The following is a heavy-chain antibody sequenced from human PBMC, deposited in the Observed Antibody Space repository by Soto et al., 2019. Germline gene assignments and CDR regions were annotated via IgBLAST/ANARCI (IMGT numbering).Heavy chain of an antibody. V-gene: IGHV1-18*01. Sequence: QVQLVQSGAEVKKPGASVKVSCKTSGYTFTSYGFSWVRQAPGQGLEWMGWISAYNGNTNYAQKLQGRVTMTTDTTKRKALMEAGGPKTDRNAGLFWSAPLSYSYGLDYWGQGTLVTVSS. CDR1: GYTFTSYG. CDR2: ISAYNGNT. CDR3: SAPLSYSYGLDY. D-gene: IGHD5-18*01. J-gene: IGHJ4*02.